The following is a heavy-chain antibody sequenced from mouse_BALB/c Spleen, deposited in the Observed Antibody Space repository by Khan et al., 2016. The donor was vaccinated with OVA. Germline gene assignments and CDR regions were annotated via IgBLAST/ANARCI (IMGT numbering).Heavy chain of an antibody. CDR2: IDPEFGNT. V-gene: IGHV14-3*02. D-gene: IGHD1-2*01. J-gene: IGHJ4*01. CDR3: TRTEIHYYGSYAMDY. CDR1: GFNIKDTY. Sequence: EVQLQESGAELVKPGASVKLSCTASGFNIKDTYIHWVKQRPEQGLEWIGRIDPEFGNTKYDPKFQDKATIIADTSSNTVYLHLSSLTSEDTAVYFCTRTEIHYYGSYAMDYWGQGTSVTVSS.